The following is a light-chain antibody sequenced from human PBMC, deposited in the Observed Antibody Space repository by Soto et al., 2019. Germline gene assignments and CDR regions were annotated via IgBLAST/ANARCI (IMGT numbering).Light chain of an antibody. V-gene: IGLV2-14*01. Sequence: QSAVTQPASVSGYPGQSITISCTGTSSDVGAYNYVSWYQQHSGKVPKLMIYDVSNRPSGVSNRFSGSKSGNTASLPISGLQAEDEADYYCTSYTTSSTLIFGGGTQLTVL. J-gene: IGLJ2*01. CDR1: SSDVGAYNY. CDR3: TSYTTSSTLI. CDR2: DVS.